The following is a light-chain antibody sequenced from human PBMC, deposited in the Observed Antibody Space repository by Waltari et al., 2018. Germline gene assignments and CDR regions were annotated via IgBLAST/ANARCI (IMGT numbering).Light chain of an antibody. V-gene: IGKV3-20*01. CDR3: QQYGNTPFT. J-gene: IGKJ5*01. CDR2: DTS. CDR1: QRVRSNY. Sequence: EIVLTQSPGTLSLSPGERATLSCRASQRVRSNYLAWYQQKPGQAPSLLIYDTSNRAPGIPDRFSGSGSGTDFTLIISRLEPEDFALYYCQQYGNTPFTFGQGTRLDIK.